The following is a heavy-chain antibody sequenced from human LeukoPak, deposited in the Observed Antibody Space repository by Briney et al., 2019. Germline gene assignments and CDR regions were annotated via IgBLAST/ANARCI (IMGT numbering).Heavy chain of an antibody. CDR3: TSPQADSGATYFRH. J-gene: IGHJ1*01. V-gene: IGHV3-73*01. Sequence: GGSLRLSCAASGFTFSGSTMHWVRQASGKGLEWIGRIRSKVSSYATAYAASVKGRFTISRDDAKNTAYLQMDSLKTEDAAVYYCTSPQADSGATYFRHWGQGTLVTVSP. D-gene: IGHD6-19*01. CDR2: IRSKVSSYAT. CDR1: GFTFSGST.